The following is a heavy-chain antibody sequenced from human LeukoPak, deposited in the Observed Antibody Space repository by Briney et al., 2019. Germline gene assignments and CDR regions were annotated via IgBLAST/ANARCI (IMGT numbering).Heavy chain of an antibody. J-gene: IGHJ3*02. V-gene: IGHV3-74*01. CDR1: GFTFSTYW. CDR2: INTEGSST. Sequence: PGGSLRLSCAASGFTFSTYWMHWVRQGPGKGLVWFSRINTEGSSTTYAGSVKGRFSISRDNAKNMVYLQMNSLRAEDTAVYYCARSISAPYAFDIWGQGTMVTVSS. CDR3: ARSISAPYAFDI. D-gene: IGHD3-3*01.